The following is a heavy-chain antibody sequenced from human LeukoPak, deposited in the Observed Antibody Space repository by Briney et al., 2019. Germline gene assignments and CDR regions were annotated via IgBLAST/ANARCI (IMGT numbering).Heavy chain of an antibody. J-gene: IGHJ4*02. V-gene: IGHV1-18*01. D-gene: IGHD3-22*01. Sequence: ASVKVSCKASGYTFTSYGISWVRQAPGQGLEWMGWISAYNGNTNYAQKFQGRVTMTRDTSISTAYMELSRLRSDDTAVYYCASEPINYYDSSGQNYWGQGTLVTVSS. CDR1: GYTFTSYG. CDR3: ASEPINYYDSSGQNY. CDR2: ISAYNGNT.